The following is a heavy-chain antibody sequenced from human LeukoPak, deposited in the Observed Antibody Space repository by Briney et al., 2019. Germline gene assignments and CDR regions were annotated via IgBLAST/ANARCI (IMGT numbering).Heavy chain of an antibody. CDR1: GFTFSSYV. V-gene: IGHV3-23*01. D-gene: IGHD7-27*01. J-gene: IGHJ4*02. CDR3: ARDPNWGSGY. CDR2: IGTSGADI. Sequence: GGSLRLSCAASGFTFSSYVMIWVRQPPGKGLEWVSVIGTSGADIYYADSVKGRFSISRDNSKNTLSLQMNSLRVDDTAVYYCARDPNWGSGYWGQGTLVTVSS.